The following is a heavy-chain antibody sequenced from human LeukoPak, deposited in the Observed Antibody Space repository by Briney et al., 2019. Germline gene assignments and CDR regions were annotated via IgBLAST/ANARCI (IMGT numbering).Heavy chain of an antibody. D-gene: IGHD3-22*01. Sequence: PSETLSLTCTVSGGAISSYYWSWIRQPPGKGLEWIGDIYYSGSIKYNPSLKSRVTMSVDTSKNQFSLKLSSVTAADTAIYYCARENPSGYYNRPIDYWGQGTLVTVSS. CDR1: GGAISSYY. J-gene: IGHJ4*02. CDR3: ARENPSGYYNRPIDY. V-gene: IGHV4-59*01. CDR2: IYYSGSI.